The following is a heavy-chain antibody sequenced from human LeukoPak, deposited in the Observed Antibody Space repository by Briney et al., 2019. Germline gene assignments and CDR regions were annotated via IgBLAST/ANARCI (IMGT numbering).Heavy chain of an antibody. Sequence: LPGGSLRLSCAASGFTFSSYGMHWVRQAPGKGLEWVANIKQDESEKYYLDSVKGRFTISRDNAKNSLYLQMNSLRAEDSAVYHCARVSPTNYYFDFWGRGTLVTVSS. V-gene: IGHV3-7*01. D-gene: IGHD1-1*01. CDR2: IKQDESEK. J-gene: IGHJ4*02. CDR3: ARVSPTNYYFDF. CDR1: GFTFSSYG.